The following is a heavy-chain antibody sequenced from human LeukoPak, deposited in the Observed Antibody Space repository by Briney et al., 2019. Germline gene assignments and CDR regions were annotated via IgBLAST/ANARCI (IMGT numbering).Heavy chain of an antibody. D-gene: IGHD3-22*01. CDR3: AMNQNYYDSSGSYDY. CDR1: GFTFSIYW. CDR2: INSDGSST. J-gene: IGHJ4*02. V-gene: IGHV3-74*01. Sequence: GGSLRLSCAASGFTFSIYWMHWVRQAPGKGLVWVSRINSDGSSTSYADSVKGRFTISRDNAKNTLYLQMNSLRAEDTAVYYCAMNQNYYDSSGSYDYWGQGTLVTVSS.